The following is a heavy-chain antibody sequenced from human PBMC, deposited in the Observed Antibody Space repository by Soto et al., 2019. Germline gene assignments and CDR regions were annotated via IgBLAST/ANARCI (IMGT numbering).Heavy chain of an antibody. V-gene: IGHV3-21*01. Sequence: KPGGSLRLSCAASGFTFSSYSVNWVRQAPGKGLEWVSSISSSSSYIYYADSVKGRFTISRDNAKNSLYLQMNSLRAEDTAVYYCARVGWELLLYYGMDVWGQGTTVTVSS. CDR1: GFTFSSYS. D-gene: IGHD1-26*01. CDR3: ARVGWELLLYYGMDV. J-gene: IGHJ6*02. CDR2: ISSSSSYI.